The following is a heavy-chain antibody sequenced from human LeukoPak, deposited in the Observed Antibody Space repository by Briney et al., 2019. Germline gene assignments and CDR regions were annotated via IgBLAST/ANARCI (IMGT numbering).Heavy chain of an antibody. CDR3: AKDISSYGSIDAFDI. J-gene: IGHJ3*02. CDR1: GLTFSNYA. D-gene: IGHD5-18*01. Sequence: PGGSLRLSCAASGLTFSNYAMSWVRQAPGKGLEWVANIKQDGSEKYYVDSVKGRFTISRDNAKNSLYLQMNSLRAEDTALYYCAKDISSYGSIDAFDIWGQGTMVTVSS. CDR2: IKQDGSEK. V-gene: IGHV3-7*03.